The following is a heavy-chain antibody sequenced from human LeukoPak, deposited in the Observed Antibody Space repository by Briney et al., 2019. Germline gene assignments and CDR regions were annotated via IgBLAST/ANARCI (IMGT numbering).Heavy chain of an antibody. J-gene: IGHJ4*02. CDR3: ARHPGIAAAGH. Sequence: SETLSLTCTVSGYSISSGYYWSWIRQPPGKGLEWIGYIYYSGSTNYNPSLKSRVTISVDTSKNQFSLKPSSVTAADTAVYYCARHPGIAAAGHWGQGTLVTVSS. V-gene: IGHV4-59*08. D-gene: IGHD6-13*01. CDR1: GYSISSGYY. CDR2: IYYSGST.